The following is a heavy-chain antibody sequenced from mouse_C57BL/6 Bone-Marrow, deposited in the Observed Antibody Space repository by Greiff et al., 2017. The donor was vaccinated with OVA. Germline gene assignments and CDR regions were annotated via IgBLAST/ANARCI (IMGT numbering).Heavy chain of an antibody. V-gene: IGHV5-4*01. CDR2: ISDGGSYT. CDR3: ARENYYGSSLGWFAY. Sequence: EVKLVESGGGLVKPGGSLKLSCAASGFTFSSYAMSWVRQTPEKRLEWVATISDGGSYTYYPDNVKGRFTISRDNAKNNLYLQRSHLKSEDTAMYYGARENYYGSSLGWFAYWGQGTLVTVSA. CDR1: GFTFSSYA. D-gene: IGHD1-1*01. J-gene: IGHJ3*01.